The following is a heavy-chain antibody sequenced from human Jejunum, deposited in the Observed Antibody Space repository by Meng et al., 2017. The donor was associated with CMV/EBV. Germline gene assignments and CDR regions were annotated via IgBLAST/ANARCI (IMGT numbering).Heavy chain of an antibody. CDR2: IKTSGGFT. Sequence: FDIYDLHWVRQAPGQGLEWVAIIKTSGGFTTYARKLQGRVTVTRDTSTSTVYLELSSLRPEDTALYYCAKDRYSGYAPFDTLDIWGQGTKVTVSS. CDR1: FDIYD. CDR3: AKDRYSGYAPFDTLDI. V-gene: IGHV1-46*02. D-gene: IGHD5-12*01. J-gene: IGHJ3*02.